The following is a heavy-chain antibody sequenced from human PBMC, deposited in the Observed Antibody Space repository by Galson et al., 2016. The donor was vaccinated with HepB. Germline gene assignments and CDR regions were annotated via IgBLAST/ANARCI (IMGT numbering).Heavy chain of an antibody. V-gene: IGHV3-30*04. CDR3: ARPPVDGGYSYGPFDH. CDR2: VSGDGSKR. D-gene: IGHD5-18*01. J-gene: IGHJ4*02. CDR1: GFTFSSHA. Sequence: SLRLSCAGSGFTFSSHALHWVRQAPGKGLEWVAIVSGDGSKRDYADSVRGRFTISRDNSKNTLSLQMNSLRGEDTAVYYCARPPVDGGYSYGPFDHWGQGILVTVS.